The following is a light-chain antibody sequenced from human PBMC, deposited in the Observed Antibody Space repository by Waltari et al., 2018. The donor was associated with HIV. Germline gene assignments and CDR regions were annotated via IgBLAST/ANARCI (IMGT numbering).Light chain of an antibody. Sequence: DIQMTQSPSSVSASVGDRVTITCRASQSVGRWLVWYQQTPGKAPKLLIYATSTLHPGVPSRFSGSGSGTTFALTITSLQPEDFATYYCQQASSLPLTFGGGTKVDIK. CDR2: ATS. CDR1: QSVGRW. CDR3: QQASSLPLT. V-gene: IGKV1-12*01. J-gene: IGKJ4*01.